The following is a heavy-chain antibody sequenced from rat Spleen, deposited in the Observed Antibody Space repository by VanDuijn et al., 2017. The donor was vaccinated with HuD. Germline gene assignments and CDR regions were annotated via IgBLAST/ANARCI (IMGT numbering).Heavy chain of an antibody. J-gene: IGHJ3*01. CDR2: ITHDGSGS. Sequence: EVQPVESGGGLVQPGRSLKLSCAASGFTFSDYNMAWVRQAPKKGLEWAATITHDGSGSYYRDSVKGRFTISRDNAKSTLYLQMDSLRSEDTATYYCARQAEAPFAYWGQGTLVTVSS. D-gene: IGHD1-11*01. CDR3: ARQAEAPFAY. CDR1: GFTFSDYN. V-gene: IGHV5-7*01.